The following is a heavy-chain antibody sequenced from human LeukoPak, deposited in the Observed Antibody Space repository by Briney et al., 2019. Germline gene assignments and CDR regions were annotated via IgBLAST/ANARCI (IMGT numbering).Heavy chain of an antibody. V-gene: IGHV4-59*01. CDR3: ARGEGSSMVRGVIFWFDP. D-gene: IGHD3-10*01. CDR2: IYYSGTT. Sequence: SETLSLTCAVSGVSISSYYWNWIRQPPGKGLGWIGSIYYSGTTNYNPSLKSRVTISLDTSKTQFSLKLSSVTAVDTAVYYCARGEGSSMVRGVIFWFDPWGQGSLVTVFS. CDR1: GVSISSYY. J-gene: IGHJ5*02.